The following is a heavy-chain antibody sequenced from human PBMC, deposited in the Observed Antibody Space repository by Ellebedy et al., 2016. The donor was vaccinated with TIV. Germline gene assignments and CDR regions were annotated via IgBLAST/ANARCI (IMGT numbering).Heavy chain of an antibody. V-gene: IGHV4-39*02. CDR2: ISYSGGT. D-gene: IGHD2-2*01. CDR1: GGSISSRPYH. Sequence: MPSATLSLTCTVSGGSISSRPYHWGWIRQPPGKGLVWIGSISYSGGTYYSSSLKTRVTISVDTSKNHFSLKLSSVTAADTAVYYCGWDCTSTSCRGGYWGRGTLVTVSS. CDR3: GWDCTSTSCRGGY. J-gene: IGHJ4*02.